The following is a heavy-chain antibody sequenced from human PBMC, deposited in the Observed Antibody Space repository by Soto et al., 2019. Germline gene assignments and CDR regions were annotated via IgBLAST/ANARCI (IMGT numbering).Heavy chain of an antibody. J-gene: IGHJ2*01. Sequence: QVQLVQSGAEVKKPGASVKVSCKASGYTFTSYGISWVRQAPGQEREWMGWISAYNGNTNYAQKLQGRVTMTTDTSTSTAYMELRSLRSDDTAVYYCARVILATVTTTYWYFDLWVRGTLVTDSS. CDR2: ISAYNGNT. V-gene: IGHV1-18*01. D-gene: IGHD4-17*01. CDR3: ARVILATVTTTYWYFDL. CDR1: GYTFTSYG.